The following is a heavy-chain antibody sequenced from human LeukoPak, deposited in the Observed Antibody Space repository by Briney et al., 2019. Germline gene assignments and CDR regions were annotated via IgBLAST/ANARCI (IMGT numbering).Heavy chain of an antibody. Sequence: PSETLSLTCAVYGGSFSGYYWNWIRQPPGKGLEWIGEINHSGSTNYNPSLKSRVTISVDTSKNQFSLKLNSVTAADTAVYYCARGGYYGSGNDFRFDPWGQGTLVTVSS. CDR3: ARGGYYGSGNDFRFDP. D-gene: IGHD3-10*01. V-gene: IGHV4-34*01. J-gene: IGHJ5*02. CDR1: GGSFSGYY. CDR2: INHSGST.